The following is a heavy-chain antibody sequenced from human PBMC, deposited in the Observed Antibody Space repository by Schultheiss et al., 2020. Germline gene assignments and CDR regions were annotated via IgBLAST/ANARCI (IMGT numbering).Heavy chain of an antibody. D-gene: IGHD2-15*01. CDR1: GFTFSSYS. CDR2: IKQDGSEK. J-gene: IGHJ4*02. Sequence: GGSLRLSCAASGFTFSSYSMNWVRQAPGKGLEWVANIKQDGSEKYYVDSVKGRFTISRDNAKNSLYLQMNSLRAEDTAVYYCARRSRAAYYFDYWGQGTLVTVSS. V-gene: IGHV3-7*01. CDR3: ARRSRAAYYFDY.